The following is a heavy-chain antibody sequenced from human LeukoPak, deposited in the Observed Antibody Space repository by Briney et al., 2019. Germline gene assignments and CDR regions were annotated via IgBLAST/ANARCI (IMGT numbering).Heavy chain of an antibody. CDR3: ARTHGSGSYIFDY. CDR1: GGSISSRSYY. V-gene: IGHV4-31*03. Sequence: SETLSLTCTVSGGSISSRSYYWSWIRQHPGKGLEWIGYIYYSGSTYYSPSLKSRLTMSVDTSENQFSLKLTSVTAADTAVYYCARTHGSGSYIFDYWGQGTLVTVSS. CDR2: IYYSGST. D-gene: IGHD3-10*01. J-gene: IGHJ4*02.